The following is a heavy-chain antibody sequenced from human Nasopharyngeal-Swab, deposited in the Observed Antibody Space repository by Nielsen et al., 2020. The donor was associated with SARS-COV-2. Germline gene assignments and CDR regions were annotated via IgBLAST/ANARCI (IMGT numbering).Heavy chain of an antibody. Sequence: GESLKISCAASGFTFSSYWMHWVRQAPGKGLVWVSRINSDGSSTSYADSVKGRFTISRDNAKNTLYLQMNSLRAEDTAVYYCAREHYYDSSGYYLLYYYYYMDVWGKGTTVTVSS. CDR2: INSDGSST. CDR3: AREHYYDSSGYYLLYYYYYMDV. J-gene: IGHJ6*03. D-gene: IGHD3-22*01. CDR1: GFTFSSYW. V-gene: IGHV3-74*01.